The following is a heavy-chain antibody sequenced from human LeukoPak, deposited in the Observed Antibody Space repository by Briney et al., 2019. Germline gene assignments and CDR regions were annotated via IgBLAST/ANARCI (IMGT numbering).Heavy chain of an antibody. V-gene: IGHV3-33*01. J-gene: IGHJ6*02. D-gene: IGHD1-26*01. CDR3: ARVLVGATGGMDV. Sequence: GGSLRLSCAASGFTFSSYGMHWVRQAPGKGLEWVAVIWYDGSNKYYADSVKGRFTISRDNSKNTLYLQMNSLRAEDTAVYYCARVLVGATGGMDVWGQGTTVTVS. CDR2: IWYDGSNK. CDR1: GFTFSSYG.